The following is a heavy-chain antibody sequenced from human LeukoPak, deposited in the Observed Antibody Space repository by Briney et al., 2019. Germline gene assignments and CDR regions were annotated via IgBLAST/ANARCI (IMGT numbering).Heavy chain of an antibody. CDR2: IYHSGGI. Sequence: SGTLSLTCAVSGGSISSSNWWSWVRQPPGKGLEWIGEIYHSGGINQNPSLESRVTISVDTSNNQFSLSLSFVTAADSAIYYCARHRYHDSRAYLPGWFDPWGQGTLVTVSS. CDR1: GGSISSSNW. V-gene: IGHV4-4*02. D-gene: IGHD3-22*01. CDR3: ARHRYHDSRAYLPGWFDP. J-gene: IGHJ5*02.